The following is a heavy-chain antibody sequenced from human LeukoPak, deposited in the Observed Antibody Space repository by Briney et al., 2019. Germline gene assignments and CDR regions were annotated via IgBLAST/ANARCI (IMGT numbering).Heavy chain of an antibody. CDR1: GFTFSSYG. D-gene: IGHD3-3*01. Sequence: PGGSLRLSCAASGFTFSSYGMHWVRQAPGKGLEWVANIKQDGSEKYYVDSVKGRFTISRDNAKNSLYLQMNSLRAEDTAVYYCARKLRFLGTWGQGTLVTVSS. CDR2: IKQDGSEK. V-gene: IGHV3-7*01. CDR3: ARKLRFLGT. J-gene: IGHJ5*02.